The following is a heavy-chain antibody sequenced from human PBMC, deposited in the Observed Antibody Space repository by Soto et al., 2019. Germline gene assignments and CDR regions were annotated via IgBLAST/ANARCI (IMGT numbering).Heavy chain of an antibody. CDR1: GYTFTSYA. D-gene: IGHD5-12*01. CDR3: ARGRVATIYRWFDP. J-gene: IGHJ5*02. V-gene: IGHV1-3*01. CDR2: INAGNGNT. Sequence: AASVKVSCKASGYTFTSYASHLVRQAPGQRLEWMGWINAGNGNTKYSQKFQGRVTITRDTSASTAYMELSSLRSEDTAVYYCARGRVATIYRWFDPWGQGTLVTVSS.